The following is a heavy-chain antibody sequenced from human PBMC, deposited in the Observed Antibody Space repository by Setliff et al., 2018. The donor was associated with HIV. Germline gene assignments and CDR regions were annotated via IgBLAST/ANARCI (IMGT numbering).Heavy chain of an antibody. J-gene: IGHJ3*02. CDR2: MNPDSGNT. D-gene: IGHD6-6*01. CDR3: ARGLYSSSSRGAFDI. Sequence: ASVKVSCKASGYTFASYDISWVRQASGQGPEWMGWMNPDSGNTDYAQKLQGRVTMTTHTSTTTAYMELRSLRSDDTAVYYCARGLYSSSSRGAFDIWGQGTMVTVSS. V-gene: IGHV1-18*01. CDR1: GYTFASYD.